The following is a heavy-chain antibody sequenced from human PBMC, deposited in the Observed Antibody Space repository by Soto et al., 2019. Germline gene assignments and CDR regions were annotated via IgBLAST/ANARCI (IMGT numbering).Heavy chain of an antibody. Sequence: QVLLEQSGAEVKKPGSSVKVSCKSSGGTFRSYAISWVRQAPGHGLEWMGGIIPIFGTPNYAQTFQDRLSITADESTRTVDMELHYLTAADTALYSCAYSANHIYFFDSWGQGTLVSVSS. CDR2: IIPIFGTP. V-gene: IGHV1-69*12. D-gene: IGHD3-9*01. J-gene: IGHJ4*02. CDR3: AYSANHIYFFDS. CDR1: GGTFRSYA.